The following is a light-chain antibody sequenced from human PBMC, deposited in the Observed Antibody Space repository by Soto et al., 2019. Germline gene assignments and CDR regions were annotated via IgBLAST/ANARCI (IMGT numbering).Light chain of an antibody. J-gene: IGLJ7*01. CDR2: EVS. V-gene: IGLV2-14*01. CDR3: SSYTSSNTLV. Sequence: QSALTQPASVSGSPGQSITISCTGTSSDVGSYKYVSWYQQHPGKAPRLMIYEVSYRPSGVSNRFSGSKSGNTASLTISGLQAEDEADYYCSSYTSSNTLVFGGGTKLTVL. CDR1: SSDVGSYKY.